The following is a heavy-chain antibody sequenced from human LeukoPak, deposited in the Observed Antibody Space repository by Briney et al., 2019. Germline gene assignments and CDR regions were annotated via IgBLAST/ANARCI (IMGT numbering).Heavy chain of an antibody. CDR3: ARDGLLRFGAFDI. D-gene: IGHD1-26*01. CDR2: IYYSGST. Sequence: SETLSLTCTVSGGSISSYYWSWIRQPPGKGLEWIGYIYYSGSTYYNPSLKSRVTISVDTSKNQFSLKLSSVTAADTAVYYCARDGLLRFGAFDIWGQGTMVTVSS. CDR1: GGSISSYY. V-gene: IGHV4-59*01. J-gene: IGHJ3*02.